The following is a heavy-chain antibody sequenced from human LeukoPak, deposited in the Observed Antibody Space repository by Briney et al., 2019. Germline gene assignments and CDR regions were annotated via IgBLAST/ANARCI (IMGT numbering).Heavy chain of an antibody. J-gene: IGHJ4*02. CDR2: IYSGGTT. D-gene: IGHD3-22*01. CDR3: ARHYYESSGYYYELDY. V-gene: IGHV3-53*01. Sequence: PGGSLRLSCAVSGFTVSGNYMSWVRQAPGKGLEWVSLIYSGGTTYYADSVKGRFTISRDNSKNTVYLQMNSLRAEDTAVYYCARHYYESSGYYYELDYWGQGTLVTVSS. CDR1: GFTVSGNY.